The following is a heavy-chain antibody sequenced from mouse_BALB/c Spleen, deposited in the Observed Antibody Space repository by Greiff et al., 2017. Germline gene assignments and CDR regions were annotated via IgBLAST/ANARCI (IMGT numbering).Heavy chain of an antibody. CDR1: GYSFTGYF. Sequence: EVQLQQSGPELVKPGASVKISCKASGYSFTGYFMNWVMQSHGKSLEWIGRINPYNGDTFYNQKFKGKATLTVDKSSSTAHMELRSLASEDSAVYYCARWRPYYYAMDYWGQGTSVTVSS. CDR3: ARWRPYYYAMDY. CDR2: INPYNGDT. V-gene: IGHV1-20*02. J-gene: IGHJ4*01.